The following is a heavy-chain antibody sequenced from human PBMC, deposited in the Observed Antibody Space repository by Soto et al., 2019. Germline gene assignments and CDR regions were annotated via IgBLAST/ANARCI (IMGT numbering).Heavy chain of an antibody. J-gene: IGHJ5*02. V-gene: IGHV3-33*01. CDR2: IWHNGNNK. CDR3: ASDTSAGIDL. D-gene: IGHD2-15*01. Sequence: QVQLVESGGRVVQPGTSLRLSCAVSGFSFSTYGMHWVRQAPGKGLEWVAVIWHNGNNKYYADSVKGRFTISRDNSKDMRYLHMDSLGAEDTAGSYCASDTSAGIDLWGQGTLVTVSS. CDR1: GFSFSTYG.